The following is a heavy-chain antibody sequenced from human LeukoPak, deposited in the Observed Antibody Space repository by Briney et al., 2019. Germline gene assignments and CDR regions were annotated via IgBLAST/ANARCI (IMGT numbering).Heavy chain of an antibody. CDR1: GYTFSSYD. CDR2: MNPNSGNT. CDR3: VRDYILRASAGQAFDI. Sequence: VASVKVSCKTSGYTFSSYDINWVRRATGQGLEWMGWMNPNSGNTGYAQKFQGRVTMTRNTSISTAYMELSSLRSEDTAMYYCVRDYILRASAGQAFDIWGQGTMVTVSS. J-gene: IGHJ3*02. D-gene: IGHD2-2*02. V-gene: IGHV1-8*01.